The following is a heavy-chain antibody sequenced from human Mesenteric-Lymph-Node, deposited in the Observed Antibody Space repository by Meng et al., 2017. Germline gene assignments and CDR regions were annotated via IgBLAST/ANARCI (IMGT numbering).Heavy chain of an antibody. CDR2: ISSSSSYI. V-gene: IGHV3-21*01. CDR3: AREEAPWYQTNWFDP. CDR1: GFTFSGYS. D-gene: IGHD2-2*01. J-gene: IGHJ5*02. Sequence: GGSLRLSCAASGFTFSGYSMNWVRQAPGKGLEWVSSISSSSSYIFYADSVKGRFTVSRDNAKNSLYLQMNSLRAEDTAVYYCAREEAPWYQTNWFDPWGQGTLVTVSS.